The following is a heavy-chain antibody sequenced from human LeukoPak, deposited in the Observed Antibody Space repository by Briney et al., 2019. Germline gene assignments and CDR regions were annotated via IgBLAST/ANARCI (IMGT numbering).Heavy chain of an antibody. J-gene: IGHJ3*02. CDR1: AFTFRSYG. V-gene: IGHV3-30*02. Sequence: QPGGSLRLSCAASAFTFRSYGMHWARQAPGKGLEWVAFIRYHGSDKYYADSVKDRFTISRDNSKNTLYLQMNSLRAEDTAVYYCAKKWSGDYDSSGVNDAFDIWGQGTMVTVSS. CDR3: AKKWSGDYDSSGVNDAFDI. CDR2: IRYHGSDK. D-gene: IGHD3-22*01.